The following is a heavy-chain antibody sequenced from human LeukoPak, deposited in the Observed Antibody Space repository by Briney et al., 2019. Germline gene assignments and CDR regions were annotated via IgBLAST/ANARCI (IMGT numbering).Heavy chain of an antibody. J-gene: IGHJ4*02. Sequence: SASLSPPCAVPRSSFSSGSFWRWIRPPPLLPPAPIGSIYHSGSTYYNPSLKSRVTISVDTSKNQFSLRLSSVTAADTAVYYCASYCSGGSCWCYWGQGTLVTVSS. CDR1: RSSFSSGSF. CDR2: IYHSGST. CDR3: ASYCSGGSCWCY. D-gene: IGHD2-15*01. V-gene: IGHV4-38-2*01.